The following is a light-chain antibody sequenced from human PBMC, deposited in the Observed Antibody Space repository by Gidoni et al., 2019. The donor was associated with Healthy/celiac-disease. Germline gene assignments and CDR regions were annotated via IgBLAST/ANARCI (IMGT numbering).Light chain of an antibody. Sequence: DIQMTQSPSTLSASVGDRVTITCRASQSISSWLDWYQQKPGKAPKLLIYKASSLASGVPSRLSGSGSGTEFTLTISSLQPDDFATYYCQQYNSYPWTFGQGTKVEIK. J-gene: IGKJ1*01. CDR1: QSISSW. CDR3: QQYNSYPWT. V-gene: IGKV1-5*03. CDR2: KAS.